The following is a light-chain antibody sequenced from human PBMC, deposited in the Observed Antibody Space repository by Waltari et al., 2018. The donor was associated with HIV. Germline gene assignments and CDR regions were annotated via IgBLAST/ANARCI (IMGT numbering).Light chain of an antibody. CDR2: DGS. J-gene: IGKJ2*01. CDR1: QSLSGY. CDR3: QHYGGSAIYT. V-gene: IGKV3-11*01. Sequence: EIMLAQSPVTLSLSPGERATLFCRANQSLSGYLAWYQQKPGQAPRLLIYDGSNRATGVPARFSGSGSETDFTLIISRLEPEDFAVYYCQHYGGSAIYTFGQGTKLEIK.